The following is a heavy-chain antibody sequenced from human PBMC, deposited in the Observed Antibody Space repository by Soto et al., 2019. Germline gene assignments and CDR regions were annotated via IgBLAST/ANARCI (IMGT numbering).Heavy chain of an antibody. Sequence: PSETLSLTCTVSGGSISSSSYYWGWIRQPPGKGLEWIGSIYYSGSTYYNPSLKSRVTISVDTSKNQFSLKLSSVTAADTAVYYCARHGVVAVAGLVIYFDYWGQGTLVTVSS. J-gene: IGHJ4*02. CDR1: GGSISSSSYY. CDR2: IYYSGST. D-gene: IGHD6-19*01. CDR3: ARHGVVAVAGLVIYFDY. V-gene: IGHV4-39*01.